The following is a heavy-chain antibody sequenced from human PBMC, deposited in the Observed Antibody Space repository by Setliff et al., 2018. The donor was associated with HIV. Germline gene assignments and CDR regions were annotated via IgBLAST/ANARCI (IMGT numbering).Heavy chain of an antibody. CDR2: IEQDGSGE. D-gene: IGHD3-16*01. CDR3: ARDANYHDGRQSYFDVFDV. CDR1: GFTFSSYW. V-gene: IGHV3-7*01. J-gene: IGHJ3*01. Sequence: GGSLRLSCAASGFTFSSYWMSWVRQAPGKGLEWVANIEQDGSGEYYVGSVKGRFTISRDNAKNSLYLQMNSLRADDTSVYYCARDANYHDGRQSYFDVFDVWGQGTVVTVSS.